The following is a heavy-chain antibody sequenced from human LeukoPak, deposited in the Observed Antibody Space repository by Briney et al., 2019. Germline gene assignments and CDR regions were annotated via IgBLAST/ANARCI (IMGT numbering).Heavy chain of an antibody. CDR2: IYSGGST. J-gene: IGHJ4*02. CDR3: ARDRYSSSSNFDY. V-gene: IGHV3-66*02. CDR1: GFTVSSNY. Sequence: GGSLRLSWAASGFTVSSNYMSWVRQAPAKGLEWVSVIYSGGSTYYADSVKGRFTISRDNSKNTLYLQMNSLRAEDTAVYYCARDRYSSSSNFDYWGQGTLVTVSS. D-gene: IGHD6-13*01.